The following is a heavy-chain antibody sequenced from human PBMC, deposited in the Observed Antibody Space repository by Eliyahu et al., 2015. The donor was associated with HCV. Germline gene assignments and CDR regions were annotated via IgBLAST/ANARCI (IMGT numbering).Heavy chain of an antibody. V-gene: IGHV4-34*02. CDR3: ARWRFYSGSATSSPVWGWFDP. CDR1: GGSLSADD. CDR2: INYDGSF. Sequence: QLQQWGAGLLKPSETLSLTCAVRGGSLSADDWSWIRLSPGEGLEWIANINYDGSFDYNPSLKSRVSISADMSKKELSLKLRSVTAADTAVYYCARWRFYSGSATSSPVWGWFDPWGQGTLVTVSS. J-gene: IGHJ5*02. D-gene: IGHD7-27*01.